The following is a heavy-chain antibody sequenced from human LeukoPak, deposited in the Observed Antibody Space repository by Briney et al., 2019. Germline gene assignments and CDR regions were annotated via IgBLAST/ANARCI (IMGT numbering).Heavy chain of an antibody. CDR3: ATGHSYGYDY. V-gene: IGHV3-74*01. CDR2: VKGDGRTT. Sequence: GGSLRLSCAASGLTFSDFWMHWVRQPPGKGLVWVALVKGDGRTTIYADSVKGRSTLSRDNAKNTLYLQMNSLRADDSGVYYCATGHSYGYDYWGQGVLVTVSS. CDR1: GLTFSDFW. J-gene: IGHJ4*02. D-gene: IGHD5-18*01.